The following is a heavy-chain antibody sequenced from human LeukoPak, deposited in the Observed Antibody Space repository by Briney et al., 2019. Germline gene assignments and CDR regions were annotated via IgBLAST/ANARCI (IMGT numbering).Heavy chain of an antibody. Sequence: PSETLSLTCTVSGYSISSGYYWGWIRQPPGKGLEWIGEINHSGSTNYNPSLKSRVTISVDMSKNQFSLKLSSVTAADTAVYYCARGVCSSTSCYTKRHWFDPWGQGTLVTVSS. CDR2: INHSGST. D-gene: IGHD2-2*02. CDR3: ARGVCSSTSCYTKRHWFDP. V-gene: IGHV4-38-2*02. J-gene: IGHJ5*02. CDR1: GYSISSGYY.